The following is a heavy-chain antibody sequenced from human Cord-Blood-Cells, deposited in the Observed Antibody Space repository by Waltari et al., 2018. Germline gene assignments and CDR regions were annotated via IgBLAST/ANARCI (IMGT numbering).Heavy chain of an antibody. D-gene: IGHD6-25*01. CDR1: GYTFTGYY. J-gene: IGHJ4*02. CDR3: ARETGASIKYYFDY. CDR2: INPNSGGT. V-gene: IGHV1-2*04. Sequence: QVQLVQSGAEVKTPGASVKVSCKASGYTFTGYYIHWGRQAPGQGLEWKGWINPNSGGTNYAQKFQGWVTMTRDTSISTAYMELSRLRSDDTAVYYCARETGASIKYYFDYWGQGTLVTVSS.